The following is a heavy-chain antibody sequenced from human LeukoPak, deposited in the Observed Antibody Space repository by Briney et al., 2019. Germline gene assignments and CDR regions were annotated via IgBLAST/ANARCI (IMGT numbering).Heavy chain of an antibody. V-gene: IGHV4-31*03. CDR3: ARGRLVRRRGYSEYYFDY. D-gene: IGHD5-12*01. CDR2: IYYSGST. J-gene: IGHJ4*02. CDR1: GGSISSGGYY. Sequence: PSETLSLTCTVSGGSISSGGYYWSWIRQHPGKGLEWIGYIYYSGSTYYNPSLKSRVTISVDTSKNQFSLKLSSVTAADTAVYYCARGRLVRRRGYSEYYFDYWGQGTLVTVSS.